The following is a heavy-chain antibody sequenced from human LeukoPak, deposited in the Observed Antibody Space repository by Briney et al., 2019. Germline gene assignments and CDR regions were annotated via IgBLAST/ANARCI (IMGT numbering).Heavy chain of an antibody. CDR1: GFTFNSYA. CDR2: IKQDGSEK. CDR3: ARSTLGYYDILTGYYDYYGMDV. D-gene: IGHD3-9*01. Sequence: GGSLRLSCAASGFTFNSYAMHWVRQAPGKGLEWVANIKQDGSEKYYVDSVKGRFTISRDNAKNSLYLQMNSLRAEDTAVYYCARSTLGYYDILTGYYDYYGMDVWGQGTTVTVSS. V-gene: IGHV3-7*01. J-gene: IGHJ6*02.